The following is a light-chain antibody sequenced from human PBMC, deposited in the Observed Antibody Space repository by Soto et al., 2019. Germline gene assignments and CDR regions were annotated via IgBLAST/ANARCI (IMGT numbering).Light chain of an antibody. J-gene: IGKJ1*01. CDR1: QSVSSN. CDR3: QQYNNGPRP. CDR2: GAS. V-gene: IGKV3D-15*01. Sequence: EIVMTQSPATLSVSPGERATLSCRASQSVSSNLAWYQQKPGQAPRLLIYGASTRATGIPARFSGSGSGTEFTLTISSLQSEDFAVYYCQQYNNGPRPFGQGTKLDIK.